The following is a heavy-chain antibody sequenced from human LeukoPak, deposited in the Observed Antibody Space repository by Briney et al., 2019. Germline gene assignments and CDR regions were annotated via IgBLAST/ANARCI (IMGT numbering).Heavy chain of an antibody. CDR2: INHSGST. V-gene: IGHV4-34*01. CDR1: GGSFSGYY. CDR3: ARGPHQYCSGGSCYQFDY. Sequence: SEPLSLTCAVYGGSFSGYYWSWIRQPPGKGLEWIGEINHSGSTNYNPSLKSRVTISVDTSKNQFSLKLSSVTAADTAVYYCARGPHQYCSGGSCYQFDYWGQGTLVTVSS. D-gene: IGHD2-15*01. J-gene: IGHJ4*02.